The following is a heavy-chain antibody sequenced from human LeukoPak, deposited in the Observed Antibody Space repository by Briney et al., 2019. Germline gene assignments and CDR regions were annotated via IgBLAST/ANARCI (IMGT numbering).Heavy chain of an antibody. CDR3: ARGNKEGSATLDV. D-gene: IGHD6-25*01. CDR2: IWYDGSNK. V-gene: IGHV3-33*01. CDR1: GFTFSSYG. J-gene: IGHJ6*02. Sequence: PVGSLRLSCAASGFTFSSYGMHWVRQAPGKGLEWVAVIWYDGSNKYYADSVKGRFTISRDNSKNTLYLQMNSLRAEDTAVYYCARGNKEGSATLDVWGQGTTVTVSS.